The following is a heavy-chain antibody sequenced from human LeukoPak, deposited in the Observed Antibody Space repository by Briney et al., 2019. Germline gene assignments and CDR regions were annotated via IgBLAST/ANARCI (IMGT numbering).Heavy chain of an antibody. Sequence: ASVKVSCKASGGTFSSYAISWVRQAPGQGLEWMGRIIPILGIANYAQKFQGRVTITADKSTSTAYMELSSLRSEDTAVYYCASSGVPAALRYYYGMDVWGQGTTVTVSS. D-gene: IGHD2-2*01. J-gene: IGHJ6*02. CDR2: IIPILGIA. CDR1: GGTFSSYA. CDR3: ASSGVPAALRYYYGMDV. V-gene: IGHV1-69*04.